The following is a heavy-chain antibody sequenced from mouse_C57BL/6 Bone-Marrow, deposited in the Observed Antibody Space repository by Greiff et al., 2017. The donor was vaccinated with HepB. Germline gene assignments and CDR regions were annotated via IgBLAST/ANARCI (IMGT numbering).Heavy chain of an antibody. CDR3: ARHEYDGGFAY. Sequence: EVQGVESGGGLVQPGGSLKLSCAASGFTFSDYYMYWVRQTPEKRLEWVAYISNGGGSTYYPDTVKGRFTISRDNAKNTLYLQMSRLKSEDTAMYYCARHEYDGGFAYWGQGTLVTVSA. V-gene: IGHV5-12*01. CDR1: GFTFSDYY. CDR2: ISNGGGST. J-gene: IGHJ3*01. D-gene: IGHD2-3*01.